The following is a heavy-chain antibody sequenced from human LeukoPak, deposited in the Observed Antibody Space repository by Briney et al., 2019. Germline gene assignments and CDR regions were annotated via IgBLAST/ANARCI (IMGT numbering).Heavy chain of an antibody. J-gene: IGHJ6*02. Sequence: GGSLRLSCAASGFTVSRNYMSWARLAPGKGLEWVSIMPSGGSTHYADSVKGRFTISRDYSKNTVYLQMNSLRAEDTAVYYCATRGLSGYYYGMDVWGQGTTVTVSS. D-gene: IGHD3/OR15-3a*01. CDR1: GFTVSRNY. CDR2: MPSGGST. CDR3: ATRGLSGYYYGMDV. V-gene: IGHV3-66*01.